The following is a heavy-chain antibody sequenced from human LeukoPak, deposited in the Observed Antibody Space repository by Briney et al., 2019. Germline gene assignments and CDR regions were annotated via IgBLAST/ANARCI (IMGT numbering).Heavy chain of an antibody. CDR3: ALLAVASDFDY. V-gene: IGHV3-48*03. J-gene: IGHJ4*02. CDR1: GFPFSIYE. D-gene: IGHD6-19*01. CDR2: IGSSGTTR. Sequence: GGSLRLPCAVSGFPFSIYEMNWVRQAPGKGLEWVSNIGSSGTTRYYADSVKGRFSISRDNAKNSLYLQMNSLRVEDTGVYYCALLAVASDFDYWGQGALVTVSS.